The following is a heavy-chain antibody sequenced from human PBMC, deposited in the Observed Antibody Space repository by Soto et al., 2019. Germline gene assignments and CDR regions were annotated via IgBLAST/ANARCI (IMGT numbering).Heavy chain of an antibody. Sequence: SVKVSCKASGVTFSSYAISWVRQAPLQGLEWMGGIIPIFGTANYAQKFQGRVTITADESTSTAYMELSSLRSEDTAVYYCASALMAGQVPDAFDIWGQGTMVTVSS. V-gene: IGHV1-69*13. CDR1: GVTFSSYA. CDR2: IIPIFGTA. J-gene: IGHJ3*02. CDR3: ASALMAGQVPDAFDI.